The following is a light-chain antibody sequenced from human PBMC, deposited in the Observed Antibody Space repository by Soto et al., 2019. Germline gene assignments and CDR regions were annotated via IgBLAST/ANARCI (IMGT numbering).Light chain of an antibody. CDR3: QQYGSSYPWT. CDR2: GAS. V-gene: IGKV3-20*01. J-gene: IGKJ1*01. CDR1: QSVSSNY. Sequence: EIVLTQSPGTLSLSPGERSTLSFSSSQSVSSNYLAWYQQKPGQAPRLLIYGASSRATGIPDRFSGSGSGTDFTLTIRRLEPEDFAVYYCQQYGSSYPWTFGQGTKVDI.